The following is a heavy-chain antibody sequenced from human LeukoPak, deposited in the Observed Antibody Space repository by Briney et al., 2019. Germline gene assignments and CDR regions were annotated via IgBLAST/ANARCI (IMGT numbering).Heavy chain of an antibody. CDR3: ARGGISDSWSEGAFDI. V-gene: IGHV3-66*02. CDR1: GFTVSSNY. D-gene: IGHD6-13*01. J-gene: IGHJ3*02. Sequence: GGSLRLYCAASGFTVSSNYMSWVRQAPGKGLEWVSIIYTGGTTNYADSVKGRFTISRDTSKNTLYLQMKSLRAGDTAVYYCARGGISDSWSEGAFDIWGQGTMVTVSS. CDR2: IYTGGTT.